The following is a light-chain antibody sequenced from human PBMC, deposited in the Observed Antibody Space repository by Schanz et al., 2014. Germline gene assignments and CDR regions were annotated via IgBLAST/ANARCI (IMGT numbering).Light chain of an antibody. Sequence: QLVLTQSPSASASLGASVKLTCTLSSGHSSYAIAWHQQQPEKGPRYLMRLNSDGSHSKGDGIPDRFSGSSSGAERYLTISSLQSEDEAEYYCQTWGNGPNWVFGGGTKLTVL. CDR1: SGHSSYA. V-gene: IGLV4-69*01. CDR2: LNSDGSH. J-gene: IGLJ3*02. CDR3: QTWGNGPNWV.